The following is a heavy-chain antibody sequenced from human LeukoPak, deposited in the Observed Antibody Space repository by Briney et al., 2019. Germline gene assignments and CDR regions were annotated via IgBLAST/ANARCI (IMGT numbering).Heavy chain of an antibody. CDR2: LRYDLERI. Sequence: GGSLRLSCVASGFTFRKHAMTWVRQAPGKGLEWVTSLRYDLERIYYSDSAKGRFTISRDNSDNTLFSQMNSLRVEDTAIYYCAKDWSGDSDSIDNWGQGTLVIVSS. CDR1: GFTFRKHA. V-gene: IGHV3-23*01. D-gene: IGHD3-22*01. CDR3: AKDWSGDSDSIDN. J-gene: IGHJ4*02.